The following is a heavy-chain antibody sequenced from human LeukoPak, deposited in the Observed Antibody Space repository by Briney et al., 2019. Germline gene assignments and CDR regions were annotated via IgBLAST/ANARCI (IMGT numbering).Heavy chain of an antibody. Sequence: PSETLSLTCSVSGGSFSSTSYYWGWVRQPPGKGLEWIASVYYTGTTYYNPSLRSRVTISLDTSENQYSLKLTSVTAADTAVYYCVKYYYYYGMDVWGQGTTATVSS. CDR3: VKYYYYYGMDV. J-gene: IGHJ6*02. CDR2: VYYTGTT. V-gene: IGHV4-39*01. CDR1: GGSFSSTSYY.